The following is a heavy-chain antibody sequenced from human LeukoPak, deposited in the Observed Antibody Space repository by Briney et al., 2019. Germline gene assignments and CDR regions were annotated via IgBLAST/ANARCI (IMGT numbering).Heavy chain of an antibody. CDR3: ARVGGYGSLGDFDY. J-gene: IGHJ4*02. CDR1: GFTFTSYF. Sequence: PGATVKVSCKASGFTFTSYFMHWVRQAPGQGLEWMGIINPSGGSTSYAQKFQGRVTMTGDTSTSTVHMELSSLRSEDTAVYYCARVGGYGSLGDFDYWGQGTLVTVSS. CDR2: INPSGGST. V-gene: IGHV1-46*01. D-gene: IGHD3-10*01.